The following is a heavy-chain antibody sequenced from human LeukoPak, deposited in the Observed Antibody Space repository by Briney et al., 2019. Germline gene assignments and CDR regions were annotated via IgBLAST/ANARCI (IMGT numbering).Heavy chain of an antibody. CDR3: AKDLYDFWSGYALDY. CDR2: IRYDGSNK. CDR1: GFTFSSYG. D-gene: IGHD3-3*01. Sequence: GGSLRLSCAASGFTFSSYGMHWVRQAPGKGLEWVAFIRYDGSNKYYADSVKGRFTISRDNSKNTLYLQMNSLGAEDTAVYYCAKDLYDFWSGYALDYWGQGTLVTVSS. V-gene: IGHV3-30*02. J-gene: IGHJ4*02.